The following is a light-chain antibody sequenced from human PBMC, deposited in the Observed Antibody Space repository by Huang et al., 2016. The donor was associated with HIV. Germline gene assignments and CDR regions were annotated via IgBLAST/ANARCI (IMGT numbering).Light chain of an antibody. CDR1: QSVSSN. J-gene: IGKJ1*01. CDR2: GAS. Sequence: EIVMTQSPATLSVSPGERATLSCRASQSVSSNLAWYQQKPGQAPRLLIYGASLRATGIPAMFSGSGSGTEFTLTISSLQSEDFAVYYCQQYNNWPRTFGQGTKVEIK. CDR3: QQYNNWPRT. V-gene: IGKV3-15*01.